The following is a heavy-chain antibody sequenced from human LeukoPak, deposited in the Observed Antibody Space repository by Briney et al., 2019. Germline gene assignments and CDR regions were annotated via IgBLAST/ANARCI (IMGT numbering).Heavy chain of an antibody. CDR3: TRGPTQLWLYYGKDA. CDR2: IRSKTYGGTT. CDR1: GFTFSDHA. Sequence: GGSLRLSCTASGFTFSDHAMSWVRQAPGKGLEWVGFIRSKTYGGTTEYAPSVKGRFTISRADSISIAYLQMNSLKTEDTAVYYCTRGPTQLWLYYGKDAWGQGTTVIVSS. J-gene: IGHJ6*02. V-gene: IGHV3-49*04. D-gene: IGHD3-16*01.